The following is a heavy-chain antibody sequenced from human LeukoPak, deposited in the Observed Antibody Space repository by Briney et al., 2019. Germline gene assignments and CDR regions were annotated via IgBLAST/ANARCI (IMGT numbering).Heavy chain of an antibody. CDR3: AKSGTTSSWSPRVKTYFDY. CDR2: ISSDGSNK. V-gene: IGHV3-30*18. CDR1: GFTFSSYG. J-gene: IGHJ4*02. D-gene: IGHD6-13*01. Sequence: GGSLRLSCAASGFTFSSYGMHWVRQAPGKGLEWVAVISSDGSNKYYADSVKGRFTISRDISKSMIYLQMNSLRAEDTAVYYCAKSGTTSSWSPRVKTYFDYWGQGTLVTVSS.